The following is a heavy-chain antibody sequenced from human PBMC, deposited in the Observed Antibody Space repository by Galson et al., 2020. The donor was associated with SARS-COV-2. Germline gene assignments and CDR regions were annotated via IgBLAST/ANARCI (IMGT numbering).Heavy chain of an antibody. CDR3: AGAHCSGGSCYPYGMDV. Sequence: GGSLRLSCAASGFTFSSYAMSWVRQAPGKGLEWVSPISGSGGNTYYADSVKGRFTISRDNSKNTLYVQMNSLRVEDTAVYYCAGAHCSGGSCYPYGMDVWGQGTTVTVSS. CDR1: GFTFSSYA. V-gene: IGHV3-23*01. J-gene: IGHJ6*02. D-gene: IGHD2-15*01. CDR2: ISGSGGNT.